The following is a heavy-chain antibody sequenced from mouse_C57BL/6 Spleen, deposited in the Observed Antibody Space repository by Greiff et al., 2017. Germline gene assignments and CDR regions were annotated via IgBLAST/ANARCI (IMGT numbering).Heavy chain of an antibody. Sequence: QVQLQQSGAELVMPGASVKLSCKASGYTFTSYWMHWVKQRPGQGLEWIGEIDPSDSYTNYNQKFKGKSTLTVDKSSSTAYMQLSSLTSEDSAVYYCARTGYYYGSSYVFAYWGQGTLVTVSA. CDR2: IDPSDSYT. D-gene: IGHD1-1*01. J-gene: IGHJ3*01. CDR3: ARTGYYYGSSYVFAY. CDR1: GYTFTSYW. V-gene: IGHV1-69*01.